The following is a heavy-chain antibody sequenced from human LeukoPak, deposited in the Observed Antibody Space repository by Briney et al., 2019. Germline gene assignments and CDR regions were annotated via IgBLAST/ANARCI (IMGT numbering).Heavy chain of an antibody. J-gene: IGHJ4*02. Sequence: PGGSLRLSYAASGFTFSCCAMTWVRQAPGKGLEWVSAITGSGDSTYYADSVKGRFTISRDNSKNTLYLQMNSLRAEDTAVFYCAKDRYWGQGTLVTVSS. CDR3: AKDRY. CDR1: GFTFSCCA. CDR2: ITGSGDST. V-gene: IGHV3-23*01.